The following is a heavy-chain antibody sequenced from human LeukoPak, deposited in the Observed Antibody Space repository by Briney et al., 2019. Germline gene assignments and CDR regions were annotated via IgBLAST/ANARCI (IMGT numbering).Heavy chain of an antibody. J-gene: IGHJ4*02. CDR1: GFTFSSYS. Sequence: PGGSLTLSCAASGFTFSSYSMNWVRQAPGKGLEWVSSISSSSYIYYADSVKGRFTISRDNAKNSLYLQMNSLRAEDTAVYYCARADVGAKGIVDYWGQGNLGTVSS. D-gene: IGHD1-26*01. CDR3: ARADVGAKGIVDY. CDR2: ISSSSYI. V-gene: IGHV3-21*01.